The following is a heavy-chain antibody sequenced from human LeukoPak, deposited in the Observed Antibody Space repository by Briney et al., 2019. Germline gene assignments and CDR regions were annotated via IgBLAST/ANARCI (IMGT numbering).Heavy chain of an antibody. V-gene: IGHV1-2*02. D-gene: IGHD6-13*01. J-gene: IGHJ4*02. Sequence: ASVKVSCKASGYTFIGYYMHWVRQAPGQGLEWMGWINPNSGGTNYAQKFQGRVTMTRDTSTSTVYMELSSLRSEDTAVYYCARKSPGIAAAGAFPDYWGQGTLVTVSS. CDR1: GYTFIGYY. CDR3: ARKSPGIAAAGAFPDY. CDR2: INPNSGGT.